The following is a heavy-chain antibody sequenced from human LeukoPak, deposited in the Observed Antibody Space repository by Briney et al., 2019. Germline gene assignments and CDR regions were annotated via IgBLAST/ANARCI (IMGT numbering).Heavy chain of an antibody. V-gene: IGHV3-21*01. CDR1: GFTFSSYS. D-gene: IGHD6-19*01. Sequence: GGSPRLSCAASGFTFSSYSMHWVRQAPGKGLEWVSSISGSSSYIYYADSVKGRFTISRDNAKNSLYLQMNSLRAEDTAVYYCAREEYSSGWYHYYYMDVWGKGTTVTVSS. CDR2: ISGSSSYI. CDR3: AREEYSSGWYHYYYMDV. J-gene: IGHJ6*03.